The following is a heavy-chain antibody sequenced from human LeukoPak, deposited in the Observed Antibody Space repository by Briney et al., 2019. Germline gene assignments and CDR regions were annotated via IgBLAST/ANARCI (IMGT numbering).Heavy chain of an antibody. V-gene: IGHV3-53*01. CDR1: GFTVSSNY. D-gene: IGHD1-26*01. Sequence: GGSLRLSCAASGFTVSSNYMSWVRQAPGKGLEWVSVIYSGGSTYYADSVKGRFTISRDNSKNTLYLQMNSLRAEDTAVYYCARESGLTGEGYYYYYYGMDVWGQGTTVTVSS. J-gene: IGHJ6*02. CDR2: IYSGGST. CDR3: ARESGLTGEGYYYYYYGMDV.